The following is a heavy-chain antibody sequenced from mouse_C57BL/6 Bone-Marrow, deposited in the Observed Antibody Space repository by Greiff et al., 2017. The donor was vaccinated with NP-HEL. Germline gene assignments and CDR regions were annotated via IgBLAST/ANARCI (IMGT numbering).Heavy chain of an antibody. CDR3: ARGVYYYVSSSETWFAY. D-gene: IGHD1-1*01. CDR1: GFTFSSYA. V-gene: IGHV5-4*03. Sequence: EVKLVESGGGLVKPGGSLKLSCAASGFTFSSYAMSWVRQTPEKRLEWVATISDGGSYTYYPANVKGRFTISRENAKNNLYLQMSHLKSEDTAMYYCARGVYYYVSSSETWFAYWGQGTLVTVSA. J-gene: IGHJ3*01. CDR2: ISDGGSYT.